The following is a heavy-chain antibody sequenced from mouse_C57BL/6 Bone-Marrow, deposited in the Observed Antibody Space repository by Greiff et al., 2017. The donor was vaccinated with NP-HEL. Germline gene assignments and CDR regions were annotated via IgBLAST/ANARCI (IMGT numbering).Heavy chain of an antibody. J-gene: IGHJ4*01. CDR1: GYSFTDYN. CDR2: INPNYGTT. Sequence: LMESGPELVKPGASVKISCKASGYSFTDYNMNWVKQSNGKSLEWIGVINPNYGTTSYNQKFKGKATLTVDQSSSTAYMQLNSLTSEDSAVYYCVITTVVVPYYAMDYWGQGTSVTVSS. CDR3: VITTVVVPYYAMDY. D-gene: IGHD1-1*01. V-gene: IGHV1-39*01.